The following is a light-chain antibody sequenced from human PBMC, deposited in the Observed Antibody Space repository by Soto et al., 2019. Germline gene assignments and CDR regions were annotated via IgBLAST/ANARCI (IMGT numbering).Light chain of an antibody. J-gene: IGKJ1*01. Sequence: EIVLTQSPGTLSLSPGERATLSCRASQSVSSSYLAWYQQKPGQAPRLLIYGASSRATGIPDRFSGSGSGSGFTLTNSRLEPEDFAVYYCQHYGSSPPKTFGQGTKVEIK. CDR2: GAS. CDR3: QHYGSSPPKT. V-gene: IGKV3-20*01. CDR1: QSVSSSY.